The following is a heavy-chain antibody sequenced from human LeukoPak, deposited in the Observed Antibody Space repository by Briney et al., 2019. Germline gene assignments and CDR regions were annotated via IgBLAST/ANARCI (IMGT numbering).Heavy chain of an antibody. D-gene: IGHD3-22*01. CDR2: IKSDGRT. Sequence: GGSLRLSCAAAGFTLSNYWMHWVRQAPGKGLVWVSRIKSDGRTNYADSVKGRFTISRDNAKNTVSLQMNSLRAEDTGVYYCARAPSEIGGYYPEYFRHWGQGTLVTVSS. CDR3: ARAPSEIGGYYPEYFRH. V-gene: IGHV3-74*01. J-gene: IGHJ1*01. CDR1: GFTLSNYW.